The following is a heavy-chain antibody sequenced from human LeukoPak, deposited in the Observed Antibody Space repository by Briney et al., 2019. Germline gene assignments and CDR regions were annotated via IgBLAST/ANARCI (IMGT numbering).Heavy chain of an antibody. Sequence: SVKVSFKASGGTFSSCAISWVRQGPGQGLEWMGVGIPIIGTANYAQKFQGRVTITTDESTSTAYMELSSLRSEDTAVYYCARSPNPSGGTGYNWFDPWGQGTLVTVSS. J-gene: IGHJ5*02. D-gene: IGHD2-15*01. CDR3: ARSPNPSGGTGYNWFDP. CDR1: GGTFSSCA. V-gene: IGHV1-69*05. CDR2: GIPIIGTA.